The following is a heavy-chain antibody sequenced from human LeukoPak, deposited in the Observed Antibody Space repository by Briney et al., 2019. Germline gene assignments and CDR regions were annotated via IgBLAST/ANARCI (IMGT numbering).Heavy chain of an antibody. V-gene: IGHV1-18*01. CDR3: ARDFAAAGTWGH. Sequence: GASVKVSCKASGYTFTNYGISWVRQAPGQGLEWMGWISAYNGNTKYTQTLQGRVTMTTDTSTSTAYMELRSLRSDDTAVYYCARDFAAAGTWGHWGQGTPVIVSS. J-gene: IGHJ4*02. CDR1: GYTFTNYG. CDR2: ISAYNGNT. D-gene: IGHD6-13*01.